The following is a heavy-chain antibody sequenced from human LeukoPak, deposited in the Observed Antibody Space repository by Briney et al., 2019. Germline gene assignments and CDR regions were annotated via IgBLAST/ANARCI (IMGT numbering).Heavy chain of an antibody. V-gene: IGHV4-30-4*01. CDR2: IYYSGST. CDR1: GGSISSGDYY. J-gene: IGHJ4*02. Sequence: SETLSLTCTVSGGSISSGDYYWSWIRQPPGKGLEWIGYIYYSGSTYYNPSLKSRVTISVDTYKNQFSLKLSSVTAADTAVYYCARRRRGYSGYLDYWGQGTLVTVSS. CDR3: ARRRRGYSGYLDY. D-gene: IGHD5-12*01.